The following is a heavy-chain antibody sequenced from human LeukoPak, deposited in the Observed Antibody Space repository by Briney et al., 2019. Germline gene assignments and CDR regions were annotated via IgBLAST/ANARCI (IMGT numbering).Heavy chain of an antibody. CDR3: AKDPQLRYFDWSRAYFDY. J-gene: IGHJ4*02. V-gene: IGHV3-23*01. D-gene: IGHD3-9*01. CDR2: ISGSGGST. Sequence: PGGSLRLSCAASGFTFSSYAMSWVRQAPGKGLEWVSAISGSGGSTYYADSVKGRFTISRDNSKNTLYLQMNSLRAEDTAVYYCAKDPQLRYFDWSRAYFDYWGQGTLVTVSS. CDR1: GFTFSSYA.